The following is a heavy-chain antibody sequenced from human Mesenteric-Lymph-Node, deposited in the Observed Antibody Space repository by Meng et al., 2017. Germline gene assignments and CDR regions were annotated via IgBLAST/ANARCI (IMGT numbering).Heavy chain of an antibody. CDR3: ARRRGGSGRDC. CDR2: IYHSGST. V-gene: IGHV4-39*01. CDR1: GCSLISNGYY. Sequence: LPESAPGWWMLTATPSPTGLVSGCSLISNGYYWDWVRQPPGKGLEWIGAIYHSGSTSYNPSLQSRVTMFVDTSKNQFSLMLTSVTATDTAVYYCARRRGGSGRDCWGQGTLVTVSS. D-gene: IGHD3-10*01. J-gene: IGHJ4*02.